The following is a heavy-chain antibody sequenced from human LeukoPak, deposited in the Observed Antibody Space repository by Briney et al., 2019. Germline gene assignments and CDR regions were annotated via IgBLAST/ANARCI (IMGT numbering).Heavy chain of an antibody. D-gene: IGHD4-17*01. CDR3: ARGYADYVSRYDAFDF. J-gene: IGHJ3*01. V-gene: IGHV1-69*04. CDR1: GGTFSSYA. CDR2: IIPILGIA. Sequence: SVKVSCKASGGTFSSYAISWVRQAPGQGLEWMERIIPILGIANYAQTLQGRVTMTTDTSTSTAYMELRSLRSDDTAVYYCARGYADYVSRYDAFDFWGQGTMVTVSS.